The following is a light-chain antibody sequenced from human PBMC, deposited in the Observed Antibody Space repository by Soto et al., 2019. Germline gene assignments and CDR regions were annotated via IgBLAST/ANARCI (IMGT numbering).Light chain of an antibody. CDR2: RNN. CDR3: AAWDDSLSVVA. CDR1: SSNIGSNY. J-gene: IGLJ1*01. Sequence: QSVLTQPPSASGTPGQRVTISCSGSSSNIGSNYVYWYQQLPGTAPKLLIYRNNQRPSGVPDRFSGSKSGTSASLAISGLRSEDEADYYCAAWDDSLSVVAFGTGTKLTVL. V-gene: IGLV1-47*01.